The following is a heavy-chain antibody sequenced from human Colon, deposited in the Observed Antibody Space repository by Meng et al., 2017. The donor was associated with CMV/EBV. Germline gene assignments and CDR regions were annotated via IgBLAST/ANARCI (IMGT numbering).Heavy chain of an antibody. D-gene: IGHD5-18*01. CDR3: VRGGTAMVAHFDY. J-gene: IGHJ4*02. Sequence: RLQESGPGLLKASETLSLTCTVSGDSINSNTYNWGWIRQPPGKGLEWIGNVYYTEGTYYNPSLKSRVTISIDTSMNQFSLKLSSVTAADTAIYYCVRGGTAMVAHFDYWGQGALVTVSS. V-gene: IGHV4-39*07. CDR2: VYYTEGT. CDR1: GDSINSNTYN.